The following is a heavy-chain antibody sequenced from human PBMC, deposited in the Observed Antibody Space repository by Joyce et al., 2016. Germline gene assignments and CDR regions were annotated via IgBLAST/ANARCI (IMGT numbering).Heavy chain of an antibody. Sequence: EVHLVESGGGLVQPGGSLRLSCAASGFNFSAYWMTWVRQAPGKGLELVATVKEGGTEKFYVDSGKGRFTISRDNAENSVYLQMNSLRAEDTAVYYCVRDPFDYWGQGAVVTVSS. CDR1: GFNFSAYW. V-gene: IGHV3-7*04. CDR2: VKEGGTEK. J-gene: IGHJ4*02. CDR3: VRDPFDY.